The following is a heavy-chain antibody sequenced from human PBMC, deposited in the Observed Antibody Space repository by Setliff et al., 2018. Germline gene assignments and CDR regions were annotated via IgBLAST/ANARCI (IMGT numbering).Heavy chain of an antibody. D-gene: IGHD2-15*01. CDR3: ARYCSGGSCLPWDYYYGMDV. CDR2: ISAYNGYT. V-gene: IGHV1-18*01. Sequence: ASVKVSCKASGYTFTSYGISWVRQAPGQGLEWMGWISAYNGYTNYAQKFQGRVTITADESTSTAYMELSSLRSEDTAVYYCARYCSGGSCLPWDYYYGMDVWGQGTTVTVSS. CDR1: GYTFTSYG. J-gene: IGHJ6*02.